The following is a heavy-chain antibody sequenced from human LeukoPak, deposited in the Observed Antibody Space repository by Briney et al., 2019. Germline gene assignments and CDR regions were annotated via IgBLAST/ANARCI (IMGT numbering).Heavy chain of an antibody. V-gene: IGHV4-31*03. CDR2: IYYSGST. CDR1: GGSVSSGGYY. CDR3: ARDDWNYVFQY. J-gene: IGHJ4*02. D-gene: IGHD1-7*01. Sequence: SQTLSLTCTVSGGSVSSGGYYWSWIRQHPGKGLEWVGYIYYSGSTYYNPSLEGRVTISIDTSKILFSLKLSSVTAADTAVYFCARDDWNYVFQYWGQGNLVTVSS.